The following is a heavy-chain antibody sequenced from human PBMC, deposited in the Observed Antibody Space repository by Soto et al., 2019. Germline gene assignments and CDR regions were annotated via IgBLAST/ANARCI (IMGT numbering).Heavy chain of an antibody. J-gene: IGHJ5*02. Sequence: QITLKESGPTLVKPTQTLTLTCTFSGFSLSTSGVGVGWIRQPPGKALEWLALIYWVDDKRYSPSLKSRLTITKDTSKNQVVLTMTNMDTGDTATYFCAHRRGHSYGYEDNWFDPWGQGTLVTVSS. D-gene: IGHD5-18*01. CDR3: AHRRGHSYGYEDNWFDP. CDR1: GFSLSTSGVG. V-gene: IGHV2-5*02. CDR2: IYWVDDK.